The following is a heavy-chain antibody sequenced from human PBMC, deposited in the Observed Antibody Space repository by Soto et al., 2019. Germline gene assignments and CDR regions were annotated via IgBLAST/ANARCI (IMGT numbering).Heavy chain of an antibody. V-gene: IGHV1-8*01. J-gene: IGHJ6*03. CDR1: GYTFTSYD. D-gene: IGHD6-13*01. CDR3: AREQATKIAAAGPGSYYYYYMDV. CDR2: MNPNSGNT. Sequence: ASVKVSCKASGYTFTSYDINWVRQATGQGLEWMGWMNPNSGNTGYAQKFQGRVTMTRNTSISTAYMELSSLRSEDTAVYYCAREQATKIAAAGPGSYYYYYMDVWGKGTTVTVSS.